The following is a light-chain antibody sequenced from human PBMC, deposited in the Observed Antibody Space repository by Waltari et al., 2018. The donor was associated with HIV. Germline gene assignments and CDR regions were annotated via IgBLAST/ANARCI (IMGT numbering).Light chain of an antibody. Sequence: EIVMTQSPATLSVSPGERATPSCRASQSVTSNLAWYQHKPGQAPRLLIYGAYTRATGIPARFSGSGSGTDFTLTISSLQSEDFAVYYCQQYDVWPPLTFGQGTRLEIK. V-gene: IGKV3-15*01. CDR1: QSVTSN. J-gene: IGKJ5*01. CDR2: GAY. CDR3: QQYDVWPPLT.